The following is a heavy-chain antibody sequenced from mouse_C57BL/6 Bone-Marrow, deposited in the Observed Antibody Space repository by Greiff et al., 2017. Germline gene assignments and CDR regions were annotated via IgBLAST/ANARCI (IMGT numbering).Heavy chain of an antibody. V-gene: IGHV1-59*01. Sequence: VQLQQPGAELVRPGTSVKLSCKASGYTFTSYWMHWVKQRPGQGLEWIGVIDPSDSYTNYNQKFKGKATLPVDTSSSTAYMQLSSLTSEDSAVYYCARGFAYWGQGTLVTVSA. CDR2: IDPSDSYT. CDR1: GYTFTSYW. J-gene: IGHJ3*01. CDR3: ARGFAY.